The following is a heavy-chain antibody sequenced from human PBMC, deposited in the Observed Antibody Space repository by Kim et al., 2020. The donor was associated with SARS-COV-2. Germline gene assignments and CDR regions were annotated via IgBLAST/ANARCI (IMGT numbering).Heavy chain of an antibody. CDR2: IKSKTDGGTT. Sequence: GGSLRLSCAASGFTFSNAWMSWVRQAPGKGLEWVGRIKSKTDGGTTDYAAPVKGRFTISRDDSKNTLYLQMNSLKTEDTAVYYCTTSITMIVVVLTEDAFDIWGQGTMVTVSS. J-gene: IGHJ3*02. CDR3: TTSITMIVVVLTEDAFDI. V-gene: IGHV3-15*01. D-gene: IGHD3-22*01. CDR1: GFTFSNAW.